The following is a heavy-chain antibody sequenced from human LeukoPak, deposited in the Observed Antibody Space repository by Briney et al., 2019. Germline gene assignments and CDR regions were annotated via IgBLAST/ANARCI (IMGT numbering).Heavy chain of an antibody. V-gene: IGHV3-21*01. CDR1: GFTFSGYS. Sequence: GGSLRLSCAASGFTFSGYSMNWVRQAPGKGLEWVSSISSSSSYIYYADSVKGRFTISRDNAKNSLYLQMNSLRAEDTAVYYCAREKDIVVVPAAYYYGMDVWGQGTTVTVSS. J-gene: IGHJ6*02. D-gene: IGHD2-2*01. CDR2: ISSSSSYI. CDR3: AREKDIVVVPAAYYYGMDV.